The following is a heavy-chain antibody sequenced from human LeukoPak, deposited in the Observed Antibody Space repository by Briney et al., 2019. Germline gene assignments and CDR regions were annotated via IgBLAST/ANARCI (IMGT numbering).Heavy chain of an antibody. Sequence: GGSLRLSCAASGFTLSDYYMTWIRQAPGKGLEWVSCISNSDSTIYYADSVRGRFTISRDNTKNSLYLQINSLRAEDTAMYYCARTYGGKAGTLDIWGQGTMLTVSS. CDR1: GFTLSDYY. D-gene: IGHD4-23*01. V-gene: IGHV3-11*01. CDR2: ISNSDSTI. J-gene: IGHJ3*02. CDR3: ARTYGGKAGTLDI.